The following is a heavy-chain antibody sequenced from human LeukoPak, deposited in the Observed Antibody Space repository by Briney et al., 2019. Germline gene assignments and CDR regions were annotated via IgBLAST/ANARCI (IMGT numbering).Heavy chain of an antibody. CDR1: GFTFSDSY. J-gene: IGHJ5*02. CDR2: ISSTSSHT. CDR3: ARGSARWFDP. Sequence: GGSLRLSCAASGFTFSDSYMSWIRQAAGKGLEWVSYISSTSSHTNYADSVKGRFTISRDNAKKSLYLQMNSLRAEGTAVYYCARGSARWFDPWGQGTLVTVSS. V-gene: IGHV3-11*05.